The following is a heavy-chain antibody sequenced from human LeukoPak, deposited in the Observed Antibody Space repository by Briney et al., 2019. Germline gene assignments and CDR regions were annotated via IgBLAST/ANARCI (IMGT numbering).Heavy chain of an antibody. CDR2: IIPISGTA. V-gene: IGHV1-69*13. CDR3: ATYCSSAYCYIWGYYFDY. D-gene: IGHD2-2*01. J-gene: IGHJ4*02. Sequence: ASVKVSCKASGGTFSSYAISWVRQAPGQGLEWMGGIIPISGTANYAQKFQGRVTITADESTSTAYMELSSLRSEDTAIYYCATYCSSAYCYIWGYYFDYWGQGTLVTVSS. CDR1: GGTFSSYA.